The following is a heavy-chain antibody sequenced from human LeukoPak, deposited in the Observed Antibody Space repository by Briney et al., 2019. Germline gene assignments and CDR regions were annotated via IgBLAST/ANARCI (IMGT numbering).Heavy chain of an antibody. CDR3: ARERQGTEFDY. J-gene: IGHJ4*02. D-gene: IGHD1-7*01. V-gene: IGHV3-21*01. Sequence: GGSLRLSCAASGFTLSSHSMTWVRQAPGKGLEWVASISSRSSSIYYADSVKGRFTISRDNAKNSLYLQMNSLRAEDTAVYYCARERQGTEFDYWGQGTLVTVSS. CDR2: ISSRSSSI. CDR1: GFTLSSHS.